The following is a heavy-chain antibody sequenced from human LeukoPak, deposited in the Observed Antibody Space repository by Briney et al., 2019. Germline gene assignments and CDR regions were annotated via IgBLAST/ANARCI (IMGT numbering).Heavy chain of an antibody. CDR3: ARDGVAARRFDY. CDR2: INSDGSST. Sequence: GGSLRLSCAASGFTFSSYWMHWVRHAPGKGLVWVSRINSDGSSTNYADSVKGRFTISRDNAKNTPYLQMNSLRAEDTAVYYCARDGVAARRFDYWGQGTLVTVSS. J-gene: IGHJ4*02. D-gene: IGHD6-6*01. V-gene: IGHV3-74*01. CDR1: GFTFSSYW.